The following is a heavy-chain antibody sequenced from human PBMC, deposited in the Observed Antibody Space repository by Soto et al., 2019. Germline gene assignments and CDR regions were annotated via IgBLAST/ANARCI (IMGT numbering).Heavy chain of an antibody. J-gene: IGHJ6*02. CDR1: GGSISSGGYY. V-gene: IGHV4-31*03. CDR3: ARENGDYLSYYYYGMDV. D-gene: IGHD4-17*01. Sequence: SETLSLTCTVSGGSISSGGYYWSWIRQHPGKGLEWIGYIYYSGSTYYNPSLKSRVTISVDTSKNQFSLKLSSVTAADTAVYYCARENGDYLSYYYYGMDVWGQGTTVTVSS. CDR2: IYYSGST.